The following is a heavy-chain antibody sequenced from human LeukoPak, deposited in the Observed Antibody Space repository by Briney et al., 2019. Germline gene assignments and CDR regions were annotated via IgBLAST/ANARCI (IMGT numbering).Heavy chain of an antibody. CDR1: GRSISSYY. Sequence: SETLSLTCTVSGRSISSYYWSWIRQPPGKGLDWTGYIYYSGSTNYNPSLKSRVTISVDTSKNQFSLKLSSVTAADTAVYYCARALYYYDSSGHPWFDPWGQGTLVTVSS. CDR2: IYYSGST. CDR3: ARALYYYDSSGHPWFDP. J-gene: IGHJ5*02. V-gene: IGHV4-59*01. D-gene: IGHD3-22*01.